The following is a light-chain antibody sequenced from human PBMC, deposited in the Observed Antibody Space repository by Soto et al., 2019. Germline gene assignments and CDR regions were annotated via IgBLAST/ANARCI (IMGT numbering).Light chain of an antibody. V-gene: IGKV1-39*01. CDR1: QSISSY. CDR3: QQSYSTLRGT. CDR2: AAS. Sequence: DIQMTQSPSSLSASVGDRVTITCRASQSISSYLNWYQQKPGKAPQLLIYAASSLQSGVPSRFSGSGSGTDFTLTISSLQPEDFATYYCQQSYSTLRGTFGQGTKVEI. J-gene: IGKJ1*01.